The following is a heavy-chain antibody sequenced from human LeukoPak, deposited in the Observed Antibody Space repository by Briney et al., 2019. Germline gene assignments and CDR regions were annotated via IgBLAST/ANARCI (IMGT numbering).Heavy chain of an antibody. D-gene: IGHD6-13*01. CDR1: GGSISSGSCY. V-gene: IGHV4-61*02. J-gene: IGHJ6*03. Sequence: SETLSLTCTVSGGSISSGSCYWSWIRQPAGKGLEWIGRIYTSGSTNYNPSLKSRVTISVDTSKNQFSLKLSSVTAADTAVYYCAGCSTSGGYYYYYMDVWGKGTTVTVSS. CDR2: IYTSGST. CDR3: AGCSTSGGYYYYYMDV.